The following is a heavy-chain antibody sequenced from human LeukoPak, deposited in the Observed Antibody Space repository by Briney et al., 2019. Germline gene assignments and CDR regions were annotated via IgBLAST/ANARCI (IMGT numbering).Heavy chain of an antibody. CDR3: ARDRGVPACCFDY. V-gene: IGHV3-66*01. Sequence: GGSLRLSCAASGFTVSRNYMRWVRQAPGKGREGVSVIYSGGSTYYADSVKGRFTISRDNSKNTLYLQMNSLRAEDTAVYYCARDRGVPACCFDYWGQGTLVTVSS. CDR1: GFTVSRNY. D-gene: IGHD2-2*01. J-gene: IGHJ4*02. CDR2: IYSGGST.